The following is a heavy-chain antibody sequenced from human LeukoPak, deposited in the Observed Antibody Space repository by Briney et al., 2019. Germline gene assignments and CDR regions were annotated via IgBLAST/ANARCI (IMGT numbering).Heavy chain of an antibody. V-gene: IGHV3-23*01. Sequence: QPGGSLRLSCAASGFTFSDHFMDWVRQAPGKGLEWVSAISGSGGSTYYADSVKGRFTISRDNSKNTLYLQMNSLRAEDTAVYYCEKEGPRGYYYMDVWGKGTTVTVSS. CDR3: EKEGPRGYYYMDV. D-gene: IGHD3-10*01. J-gene: IGHJ6*03. CDR1: GFTFSDHF. CDR2: ISGSGGST.